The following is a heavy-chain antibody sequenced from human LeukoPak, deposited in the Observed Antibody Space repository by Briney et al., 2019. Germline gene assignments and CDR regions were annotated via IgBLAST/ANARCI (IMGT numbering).Heavy chain of an antibody. Sequence: GESLKISCKGSGYSFTSYWIGWVRQMPGKGLEWMGIIYPGDSDTRYSPSFQGQVTISADKSISTAYLQWSSLKASDTAIYYCARAGHRGGGSCIFDYWGQGTLVTVSS. CDR1: GYSFTSYW. D-gene: IGHD2-15*01. V-gene: IGHV5-51*01. CDR2: IYPGDSDT. CDR3: ARAGHRGGGSCIFDY. J-gene: IGHJ4*02.